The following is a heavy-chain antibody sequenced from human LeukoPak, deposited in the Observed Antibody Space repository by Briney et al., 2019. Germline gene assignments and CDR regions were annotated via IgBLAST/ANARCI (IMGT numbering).Heavy chain of an antibody. Sequence: GGSLRLSCAASGFTFSSYAMSWVRQAPGKGLEWVSAVSGSGGSTCYADSVKGRFTISRDNSKSTLFLQMNSLRAEDTAVYYCAKDRESSSWYFDYWGQGTLVTVSS. CDR1: GFTFSSYA. J-gene: IGHJ4*02. D-gene: IGHD6-13*01. CDR2: VSGSGGST. V-gene: IGHV3-23*01. CDR3: AKDRESSSWYFDY.